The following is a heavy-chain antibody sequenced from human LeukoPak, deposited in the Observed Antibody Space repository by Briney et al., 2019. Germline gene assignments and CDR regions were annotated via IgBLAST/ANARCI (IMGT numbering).Heavy chain of an antibody. Sequence: PSETLSLXCTVSGASISSGSYFWSWVRQPAGKALEWIGRFHTSGVTNYNPSLKSRVTISVDTSKNQLSLKLSSLTAADTAVYYCARHEYSGSYYGLSWFDPWGQGTLVTVSS. J-gene: IGHJ5*02. CDR2: FHTSGVT. CDR1: GASISSGSYF. CDR3: ARHEYSGSYYGLSWFDP. V-gene: IGHV4-61*02. D-gene: IGHD1-26*01.